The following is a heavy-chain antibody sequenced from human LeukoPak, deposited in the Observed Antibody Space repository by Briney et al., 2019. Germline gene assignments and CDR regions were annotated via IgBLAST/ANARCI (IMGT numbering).Heavy chain of an antibody. Sequence: GGSLRLSCAASGFSLSGSAVHWVRQASGKGLEWVGRIRSKANNYATEYAASVKGRFTISSDDSRNTAYLQMNSLKTEDTAVYYCARLRGTVTSVYQYYGMDVWGQGTAVTVSS. J-gene: IGHJ6*02. D-gene: IGHD4-17*01. V-gene: IGHV3-73*01. CDR2: IRSKANNYAT. CDR3: ARLRGTVTSVYQYYGMDV. CDR1: GFSLSGSA.